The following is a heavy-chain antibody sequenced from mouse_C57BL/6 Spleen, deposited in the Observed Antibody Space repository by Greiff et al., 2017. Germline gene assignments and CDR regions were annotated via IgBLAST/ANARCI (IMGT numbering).Heavy chain of an antibody. CDR2: IHPNSGST. V-gene: IGHV1-64*01. D-gene: IGHD4-1*01. J-gene: IGHJ2*01. CDR1: GYTFTSYW. Sequence: VQLQQPGAELVKPGASVKLSCKASGYTFTSYWMHWVKQRPGQGLEWIGMIHPNSGSTNYNEKFKSKATLTVDKSSSTAYMQLSSLTSEDSAVYYCARTILGRDYFDYWGQGTTLTVSS. CDR3: ARTILGRDYFDY.